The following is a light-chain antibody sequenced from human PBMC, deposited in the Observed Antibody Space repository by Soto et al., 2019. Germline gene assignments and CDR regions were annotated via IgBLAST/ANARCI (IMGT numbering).Light chain of an antibody. J-gene: IGLJ1*01. CDR3: QSYDSSMSGGV. CDR2: GNS. CDR1: SSNIGAGYD. V-gene: IGLV1-40*01. Sequence: QSVLTQPPSVSGAPGQRVTISCTGSSSNIGAGYDVHWYQQLPGTAPKLLIYGNSNRPSGVPDRFSGSKSGTSASLAITGLQAEDDADYYCQSYDSSMSGGVFGTGTKVTVL.